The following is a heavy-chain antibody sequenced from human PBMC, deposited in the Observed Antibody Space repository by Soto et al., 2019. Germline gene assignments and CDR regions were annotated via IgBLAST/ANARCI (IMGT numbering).Heavy chain of an antibody. Sequence: GGSLRLSCAASGFTFSSYAMHWVRQAPGKGLERVAVISYGGSNKYYADSVKGRFTISRDNSKNTLYLQMNSLRAEDTAVYYCARGSGITIFGVVVRPRYYYYGMDVWGQGTTVTVSS. V-gene: IGHV3-30-3*01. CDR1: GFTFSSYA. J-gene: IGHJ6*02. CDR2: ISYGGSNK. D-gene: IGHD3-3*01. CDR3: ARGSGITIFGVVVRPRYYYYGMDV.